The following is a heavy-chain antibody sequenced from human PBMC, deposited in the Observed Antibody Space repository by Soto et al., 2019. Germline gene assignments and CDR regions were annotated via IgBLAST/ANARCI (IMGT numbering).Heavy chain of an antibody. CDR1: GDSVSSNSAA. D-gene: IGHD6-19*01. CDR3: ARDRRDSSGWRTFDY. J-gene: IGHJ4*02. CDR2: TYYRSRWYN. V-gene: IGHV6-1*01. Sequence: SQTLSLTCAISGDSVSSNSAAWNWIRLSPSRGLEWLARTYYRSRWYNDYAVSVKSRITINPDTSKNQFSLQLNSVTPEDTAVYYCARDRRDSSGWRTFDYWGQGTLVTVSS.